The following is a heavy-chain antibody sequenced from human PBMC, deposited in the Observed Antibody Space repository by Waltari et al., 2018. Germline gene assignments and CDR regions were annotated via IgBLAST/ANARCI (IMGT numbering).Heavy chain of an antibody. J-gene: IGHJ4*02. CDR3: ARVNYYDSSGYKGAFDY. V-gene: IGHV4-38-2*02. CDR2: IYHSGST. Sequence: QVQLQESGPGLVKPSETLSLTCTVSGYSISSGYYWGWIRQPPGKGLEWIGSIYHSGSTYYNPSLKSRVTISVDTSKNQLSLELSSVTAADTAVYYCARVNYYDSSGYKGAFDYWGQGTLVTVSS. CDR1: GYSISSGYY. D-gene: IGHD3-22*01.